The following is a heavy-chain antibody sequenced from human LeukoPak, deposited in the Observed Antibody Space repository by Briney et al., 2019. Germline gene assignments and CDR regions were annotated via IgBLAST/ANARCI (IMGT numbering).Heavy chain of an antibody. Sequence: SETLSLTCAVYGGSFSGYYWSWIRQPPGKGLEWIGEIDHSGSTNYNPSLKSRVTISVDTSKNQFSLKLSSVTAADTAVYYCARGAIAARPPIGMHFDLWGRGTLVTVSS. CDR3: ARGAIAARPPIGMHFDL. D-gene: IGHD6-6*01. V-gene: IGHV4-34*01. CDR2: IDHSGST. CDR1: GGSFSGYY. J-gene: IGHJ2*01.